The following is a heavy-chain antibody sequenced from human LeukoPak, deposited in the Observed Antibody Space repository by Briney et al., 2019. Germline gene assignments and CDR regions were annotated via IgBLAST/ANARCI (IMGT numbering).Heavy chain of an antibody. CDR2: INTDGSST. CDR1: GFTFSTYW. CDR3: ARDPYSRGYGSYYYYYMDV. J-gene: IGHJ6*03. V-gene: IGHV3-74*01. D-gene: IGHD1-26*01. Sequence: GGSLRLSCAASGFTFSTYWMHWVRQAPGKGLVWVSRINTDGSSTYYADSVKGRFTISRDNAKNTLYLQMNRLRAEDTAVYYCARDPYSRGYGSYYYYYMDVWGKGTTVTISS.